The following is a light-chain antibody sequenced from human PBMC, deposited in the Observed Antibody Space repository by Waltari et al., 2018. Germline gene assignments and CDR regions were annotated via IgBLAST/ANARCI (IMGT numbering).Light chain of an antibody. CDR3: GTWDDTLNSGI. CDR2: DNR. J-gene: IGLJ2*01. Sequence: QSVLTQPPSVSAAPGQKVTISCSGGCFNIGIHYVSWYQQLPGTAPRLILFDNRERPEGIPDRFAGSKSGAAAALDITGLQTGDEADYYCGTWDDTLNSGIFGGGTKLTVL. CDR1: CFNIGIHY. V-gene: IGLV1-51*01.